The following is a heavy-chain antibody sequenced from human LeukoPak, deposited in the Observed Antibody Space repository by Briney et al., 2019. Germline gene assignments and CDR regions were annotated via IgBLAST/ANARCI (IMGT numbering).Heavy chain of an antibody. J-gene: IGHJ2*01. CDR1: GVSISSSNW. CDR2: IYHSGST. D-gene: IGHD2-21*02. Sequence: SETLSLTCAVSGVSISSSNWWSWVRQPPGKGLEWIGEIYHSGSTNYNPSLKSRVTISVDKSKNQFSLKLSSVTAADTAVYYCARDGTVVTAIPRNWYFDLWGRGTLVTVSS. CDR3: ARDGTVVTAIPRNWYFDL. V-gene: IGHV4-4*02.